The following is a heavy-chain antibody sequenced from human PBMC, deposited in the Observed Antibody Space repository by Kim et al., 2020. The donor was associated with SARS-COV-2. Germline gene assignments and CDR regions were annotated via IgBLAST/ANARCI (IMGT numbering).Heavy chain of an antibody. CDR1: GGTFSSYA. Sequence: SVKVSCKASGGTFSSYAISWVRQAPGQGLEWMGGIIPIFGTANYEQKFQGRVTITADESTSTAYMELSSLRSEDTAVYYCARSPDYGDYLYYYGMDVWGQGTTVTVSS. V-gene: IGHV1-69*13. CDR3: ARSPDYGDYLYYYGMDV. J-gene: IGHJ6*02. D-gene: IGHD4-17*01. CDR2: IIPIFGTA.